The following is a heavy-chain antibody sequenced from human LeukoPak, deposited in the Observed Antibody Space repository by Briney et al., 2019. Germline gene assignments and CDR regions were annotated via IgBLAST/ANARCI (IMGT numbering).Heavy chain of an antibody. Sequence: QLGGSLRLSCAASGFTFTSYSMSWVRQAPEKGLEWVSYIGTTSGAIYYADSVKGRFTISRDSAKNSLYLQMNSLRAEDTAVYYCARFRTGGDKAFDYWGQGTLVTVSS. CDR1: GFTFTSYS. J-gene: IGHJ4*02. D-gene: IGHD2-21*02. CDR2: IGTTSGAI. V-gene: IGHV3-48*01. CDR3: ARFRTGGDKAFDY.